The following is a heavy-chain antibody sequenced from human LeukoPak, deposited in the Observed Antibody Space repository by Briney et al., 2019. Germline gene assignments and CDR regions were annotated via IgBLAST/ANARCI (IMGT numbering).Heavy chain of an antibody. CDR1: GGSISSYY. CDR2: IYYSGST. CDR3: ATSIAVAGTSNWFDP. D-gene: IGHD6-19*01. J-gene: IGHJ5*02. Sequence: PSETLSLTCTVSGGSISSYYWSWIRQPPGKGLEWIGYIYYSGSTNYNPSLKSRVTISVDTSKNQSSLKLSSVTAADTAVYYCATSIAVAGTSNWFDPWGQGTLVTVSS. V-gene: IGHV4-59*08.